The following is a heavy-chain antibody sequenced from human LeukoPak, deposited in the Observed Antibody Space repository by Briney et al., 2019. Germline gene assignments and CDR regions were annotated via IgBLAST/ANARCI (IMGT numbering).Heavy chain of an antibody. Sequence: PGGSLRLSCAASGFTFSSYAMSWVRQAPGKGLEWVSAISGSGGSTYYADSVKGRFTISRDNSKNTLYLQMNSLRAEDTAVYYRAKAGIYYGGNSVLIPLWYFDYWGQGTLVTVSS. V-gene: IGHV3-23*01. CDR2: ISGSGGST. CDR3: AKAGIYYGGNSVLIPLWYFDY. J-gene: IGHJ4*02. D-gene: IGHD4-23*01. CDR1: GFTFSSYA.